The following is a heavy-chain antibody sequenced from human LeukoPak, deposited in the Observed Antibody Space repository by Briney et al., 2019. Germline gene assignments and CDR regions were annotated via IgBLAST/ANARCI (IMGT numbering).Heavy chain of an antibody. Sequence: GGSLRLSCAASGFTVSSNYMSWFRQAPGKGLEWVSVIYSGGSTYYSDSVKGRFTISRDNSKNTLYLQMNSLRAEDTAVYYCARDQRYSSGWYDGYYYYGMDVWGQGTTVTVSS. CDR3: ARDQRYSSGWYDGYYYYGMDV. J-gene: IGHJ6*02. CDR1: GFTVSSNY. V-gene: IGHV3-66*01. CDR2: IYSGGST. D-gene: IGHD6-19*01.